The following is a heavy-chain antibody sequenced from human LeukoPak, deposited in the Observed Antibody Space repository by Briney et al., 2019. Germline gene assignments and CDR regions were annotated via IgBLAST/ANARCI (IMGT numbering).Heavy chain of an antibody. V-gene: IGHV5-51*01. CDR1: GYSFTSYW. D-gene: IGHD1-26*01. J-gene: IGHJ4*02. CDR2: IYPGDSDT. Sequence: GESLKISCKGSGYSFTSYWIGWVRQMPGKGLEWMRIIYPGDSDTRYSPSFQGQVTISADKSISTAYLQWSSLKASDTAMYYCARLQYSGSYYSYFDYWGQGTLVTVSS. CDR3: ARLQYSGSYYSYFDY.